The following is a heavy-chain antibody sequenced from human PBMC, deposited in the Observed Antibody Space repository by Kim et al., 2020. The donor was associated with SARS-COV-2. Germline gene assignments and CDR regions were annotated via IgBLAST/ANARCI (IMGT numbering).Heavy chain of an antibody. D-gene: IGHD2-15*01. CDR1: GGSISSGGYY. CDR2: IYYSGST. J-gene: IGHJ6*02. Sequence: SETLSLTCTVSGGSISSGGYYWSWIRQHPGKGLEWIGYIYYSGSTYYNPSLKSRVTISVDTSKNQFSLKLSSVTAADTAVYYCARGILSWGMDVWGQGTTVTVSS. V-gene: IGHV4-31*03. CDR3: ARGILSWGMDV.